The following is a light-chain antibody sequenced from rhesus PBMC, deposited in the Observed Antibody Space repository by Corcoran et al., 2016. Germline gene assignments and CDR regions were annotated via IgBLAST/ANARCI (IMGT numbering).Light chain of an antibody. CDR2: AAS. Sequence: DIQMTQSPSALSASVDRVTISCRASQNIYSNLAWYQQKPGKAPKLLIYAASSLQPGIPSRFSGSGSGTDFTLTISSLKPEDSAAYYCQHYYDNPYSFGQGTKVEIK. CDR1: QNIYSN. V-gene: IGKV1S12*01. J-gene: IGKJ2*01. CDR3: QHYYDNPYS.